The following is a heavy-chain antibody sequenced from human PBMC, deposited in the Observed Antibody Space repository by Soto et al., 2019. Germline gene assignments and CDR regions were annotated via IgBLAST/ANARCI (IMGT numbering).Heavy chain of an antibody. CDR2: IYYSGST. J-gene: IGHJ6*03. Sequence: SETLSLTCTVSGGSISSSSYYWGWIRQPPGKGLEWIGSIYYSGSTYYNPSLKSRVTISVDTSKNQFSLKLSSVTAADTAVYYCARRAEVVAATTRPDYYYMDVWGKGTTVTVSS. CDR1: GGSISSSSYY. D-gene: IGHD2-15*01. V-gene: IGHV4-39*01. CDR3: ARRAEVVAATTRPDYYYMDV.